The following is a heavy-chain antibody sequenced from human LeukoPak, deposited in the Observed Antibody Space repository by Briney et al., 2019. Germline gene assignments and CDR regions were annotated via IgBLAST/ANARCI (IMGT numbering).Heavy chain of an antibody. D-gene: IGHD1-26*01. CDR3: ARGDHLHSGSYHSRYYYYMDV. J-gene: IGHJ6*03. V-gene: IGHV6-1*01. CDR2: TYYRSKWYN. CDR1: GDSVSSNSAA. Sequence: SQTLSLTCAISGDSVSSNSAAWNWIRQSPSRGLEWLGRTYYRSKWYNDYAVSVKSRITINPDTSKNQFSLQLNSVTPEDTAVYYCARGDHLHSGSYHSRYYYYMDVWGKGTTVTVSS.